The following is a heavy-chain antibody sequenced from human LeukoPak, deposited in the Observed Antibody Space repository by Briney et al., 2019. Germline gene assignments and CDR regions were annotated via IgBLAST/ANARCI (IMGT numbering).Heavy chain of an antibody. V-gene: IGHV4-34*01. J-gene: IGHJ6*03. Sequence: SETLSLTCALYGGSFCGYYWSWIRQPPGKGLEWMGEINHSGRTKHNPSLKCRVPISVHTSKNRFSLKLSSVTGADTAVYYCARGGGYYYYMDLWGEGTTVTVSS. CDR2: INHSGRT. CDR1: GGSFCGYY. CDR3: ARGGGYYYYMDL. D-gene: IGHD3-10*01.